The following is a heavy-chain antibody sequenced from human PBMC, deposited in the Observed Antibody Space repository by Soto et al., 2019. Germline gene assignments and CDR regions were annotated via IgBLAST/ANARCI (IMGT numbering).Heavy chain of an antibody. CDR3: ARRVRGEGHNYSYYYYMDV. CDR2: ISAYNGNT. J-gene: IGHJ6*03. V-gene: IGHV1-18*01. D-gene: IGHD3-10*01. Sequence: QVQLVQSGAEVKKPGASVKVSCKASGYTFTSYGISWVRQAPGQGLEWMGWISAYNGNTNYAQNRRGRVTMTTDTATSTAYMELRSLRSDDTAVYYCARRVRGEGHNYSYYYYMDVWGKGTTVTVSS. CDR1: GYTFTSYG.